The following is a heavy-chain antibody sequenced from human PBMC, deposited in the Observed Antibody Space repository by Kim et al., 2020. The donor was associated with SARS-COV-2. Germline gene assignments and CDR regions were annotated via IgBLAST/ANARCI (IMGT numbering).Heavy chain of an antibody. D-gene: IGHD6-13*01. CDR1: GFTFSSYA. V-gene: IGHV3-23*01. Sequence: GGSLRLSCAASGFTFSSYAMSWVRQAPGKGLEWVSAISGSGGSTYYADSVKGRFTISRDNSKNKLYLQMKSLRAEDTAVYYCAKGRETYSSSYNDYWGQGTLVTVSS. CDR3: AKGRETYSSSYNDY. J-gene: IGHJ4*02. CDR2: ISGSGGST.